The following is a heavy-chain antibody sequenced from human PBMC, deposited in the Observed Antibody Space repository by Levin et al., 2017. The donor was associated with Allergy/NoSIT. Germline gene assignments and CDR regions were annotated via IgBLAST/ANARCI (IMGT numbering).Heavy chain of an antibody. V-gene: IGHV4-34*01. D-gene: IGHD3-16*01. Sequence: SETLSLTCAVSGESFSTYYWSWIRQPPGKGLEWMGEINHSGKTKYNPSLKSRFTISVDTAKKQFCLRLNSVTAADTAVYYCASGYYVWGRGTLVTVSS. J-gene: IGHJ4*02. CDR1: GESFSTYY. CDR2: INHSGKT. CDR3: ASGYYV.